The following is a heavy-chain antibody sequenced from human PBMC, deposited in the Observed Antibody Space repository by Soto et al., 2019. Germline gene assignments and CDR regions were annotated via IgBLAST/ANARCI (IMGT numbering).Heavy chain of an antibody. Sequence: EVQLVESGGGLVKPGGSLRLCCTASAFTFSTYTMHWVRQAPGKGLEWVSSISSSSSYIYYADSLKGRFTISRDNAKNSLYLQMNSLRGEDTAVYYCTRDQNDRRKGGYDPLGFDTWGQGTMVTVSS. D-gene: IGHD5-12*01. J-gene: IGHJ3*02. CDR1: AFTFSTYT. V-gene: IGHV3-21*01. CDR2: ISSSSSYI. CDR3: TRDQNDRRKGGYDPLGFDT.